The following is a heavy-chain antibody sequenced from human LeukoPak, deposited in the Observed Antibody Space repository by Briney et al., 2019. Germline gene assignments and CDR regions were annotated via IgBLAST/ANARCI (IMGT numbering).Heavy chain of an antibody. Sequence: GSLRLSCAASGFTFSSYAMSWVRQAPGRGLEWIGEINHSGSTNYNPSLKSRVTISVDTSKNQFSLKLSSVTAAGTAVYYCARREAPYGGYVGYWGQGTLVTVSS. D-gene: IGHD4/OR15-4a*01. CDR3: ARREAPYGGYVGY. J-gene: IGHJ4*02. CDR1: GFTFSSYA. V-gene: IGHV4-34*01. CDR2: INHSGST.